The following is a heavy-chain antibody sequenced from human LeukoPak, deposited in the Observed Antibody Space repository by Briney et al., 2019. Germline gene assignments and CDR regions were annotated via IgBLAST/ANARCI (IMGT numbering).Heavy chain of an antibody. V-gene: IGHV4-30-4*01. D-gene: IGHD3-16*02. Sequence: SQTLSLTCTLSSGSNCSGDDHWSWSRQPPRKSLEWIGCIYYSESTYYNPSLKSRVTISVDTSKNQFSLKLSSVTAADTAVYYCAREPYDYVWGSYPVGYFDYWGQGTLVTVSS. CDR3: AREPYDYVWGSYPVGYFDY. J-gene: IGHJ4*02. CDR1: SGSNCSGDDH. CDR2: IYYSEST.